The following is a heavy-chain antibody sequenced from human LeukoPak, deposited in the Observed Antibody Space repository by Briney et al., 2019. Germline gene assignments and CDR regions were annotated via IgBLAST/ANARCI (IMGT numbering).Heavy chain of an antibody. CDR1: GYTFSNYY. CDR2: INPSGGST. V-gene: IGHV1-46*01. Sequence: ASVKVSCKASGYTFSNYYMHWVRQAPGQGLEWMGVINPSGGSTSYAQKFQGRVTMTRDTSTSTVYMELSSLRPEDTAVYYCARGVFGDNSGRNWFDPWGQGTLVTVSS. D-gene: IGHD4-23*01. J-gene: IGHJ5*02. CDR3: ARGVFGDNSGRNWFDP.